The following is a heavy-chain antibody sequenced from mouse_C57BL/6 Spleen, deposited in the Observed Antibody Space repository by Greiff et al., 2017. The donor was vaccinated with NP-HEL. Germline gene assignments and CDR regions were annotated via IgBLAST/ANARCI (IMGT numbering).Heavy chain of an antibody. CDR3: ARCYDGYYGGAMDY. CDR2: ISYSGST. CDR1: GYSITSGYD. V-gene: IGHV3-1*01. Sequence: ESGPGMVKPSQSLSLTCTVTGYSITSGYDWHWIRHFPGNKLEWMGYISYSGSTNYNPSLKSRISITHDTSKNHFFLKLNSVTTEDTATYYCARCYDGYYGGAMDYWGQGTSVTVSS. D-gene: IGHD2-3*01. J-gene: IGHJ4*01.